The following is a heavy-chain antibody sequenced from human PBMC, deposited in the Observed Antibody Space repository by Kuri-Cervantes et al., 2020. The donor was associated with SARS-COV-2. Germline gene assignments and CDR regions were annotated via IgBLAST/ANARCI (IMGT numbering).Heavy chain of an antibody. CDR2: IYSGGST. Sequence: GESLKISCAASGFTVSSNYMSWVRQVPGKGLEWVSVIYSGGSTYYADSVKGRFTISRDNSKNTLYLQMNSLRAEDTAVYYCASGILYRWEGYFDYWGQGTLVTVSS. CDR3: ASGILYRWEGYFDY. V-gene: IGHV3-53*01. J-gene: IGHJ4*02. CDR1: GFTVSSNY. D-gene: IGHD2-15*01.